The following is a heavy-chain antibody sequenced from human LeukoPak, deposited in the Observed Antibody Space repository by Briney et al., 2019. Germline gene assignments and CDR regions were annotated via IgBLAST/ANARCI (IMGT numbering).Heavy chain of an antibody. J-gene: IGHJ4*02. D-gene: IGHD6-13*01. CDR3: AREYSSSWQPFDY. V-gene: IGHV6-1*01. Sequence: SQTLSLICAISGRSVSSNSAAWNWIRQSRSRGLEWLVRTYYRSKWYNDYAVSVKSRITINPDTSKNQFSLQLNSVTPEDTAVYYCAREYSSSWQPFDYWGQGTLVTVSS. CDR2: TYYRSKWYN. CDR1: GRSVSSNSAA.